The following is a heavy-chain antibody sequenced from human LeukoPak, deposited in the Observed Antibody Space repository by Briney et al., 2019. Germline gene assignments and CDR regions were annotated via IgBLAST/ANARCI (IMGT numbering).Heavy chain of an antibody. CDR1: GGSISSYY. CDR2: IYYSGST. J-gene: IGHJ4*02. CDR3: AGLGGVY. D-gene: IGHD3/OR15-3a*01. V-gene: IGHV4-59*04. Sequence: SETLSLTCTVSGGSISSYYWSWIRQPPGKGLEWIGYIYYSGSTYYNPALRSRVTISVDRSKNHFSLELNSVTAADTAVYYCAGLGGVYWGQGTLVTVSS.